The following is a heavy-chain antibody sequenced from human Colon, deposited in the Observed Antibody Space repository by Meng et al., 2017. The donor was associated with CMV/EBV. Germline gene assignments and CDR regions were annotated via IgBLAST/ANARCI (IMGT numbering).Heavy chain of an antibody. D-gene: IGHD2-15*01. CDR3: ARVRDSKLYYGIDV. J-gene: IGHJ6*02. CDR2: ITGASDYI. Sequence: GGSLRLSCSASGFNFSSYIFNWVRHVPGKGLEWVGSITGASDYIYHVASLRGRFTISRDNAKNSLYLQMNSLRAEDTAAYYCARVRDSKLYYGIDVWGQGTTATVSS. V-gene: IGHV3-21*01. CDR1: GFNFSSYI.